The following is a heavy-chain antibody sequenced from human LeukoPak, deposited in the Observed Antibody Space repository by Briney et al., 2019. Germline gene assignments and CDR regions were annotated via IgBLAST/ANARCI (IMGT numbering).Heavy chain of an antibody. CDR3: AREVERYCSGGSCYADDY. Sequence: ASVKVSWKASGGTFSSYAISWVRQAPGQGLEWMGRIIPILGIANYAQKFQGRVTITADKSTSTAYMELSSLRSEDTAVYYCAREVERYCSGGSCYADDYWGQGTLVTVSS. V-gene: IGHV1-69*04. CDR2: IIPILGIA. D-gene: IGHD2-15*01. CDR1: GGTFSSYA. J-gene: IGHJ4*02.